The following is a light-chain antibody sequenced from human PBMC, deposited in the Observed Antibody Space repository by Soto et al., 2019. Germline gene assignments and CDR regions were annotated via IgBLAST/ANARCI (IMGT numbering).Light chain of an antibody. CDR2: DVS. CDR3: CSYAGTNTVHVV. CDR1: SSDVGGYNY. J-gene: IGLJ2*01. V-gene: IGLV2-14*01. Sequence: QSALTQPASVSGSPGQSITISCTGTSSDVGGYNYVSWYQQHPGKAPKLMIYDVSNRPSGVSNRFSGSKSGNTASLTISGLQAEDEADYYCCSYAGTNTVHVVFGGGTKLTVL.